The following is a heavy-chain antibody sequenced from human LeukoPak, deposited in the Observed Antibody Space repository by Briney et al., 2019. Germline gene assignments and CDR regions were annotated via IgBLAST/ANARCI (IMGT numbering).Heavy chain of an antibody. J-gene: IGHJ4*02. Sequence: PGGSLRLSCAASGFTFSSYAMSWVRQAPGKGLEWVSSISDSGAATYYADSVKGRFTISRDNSKNTLYLQLNSLGAEDTAVYYCAKIAPWGAVTTTDGFDYWGQGTLVTVSS. CDR1: GFTFSSYA. V-gene: IGHV3-23*01. CDR3: AKIAPWGAVTTTDGFDY. D-gene: IGHD4-17*01. CDR2: ISDSGAAT.